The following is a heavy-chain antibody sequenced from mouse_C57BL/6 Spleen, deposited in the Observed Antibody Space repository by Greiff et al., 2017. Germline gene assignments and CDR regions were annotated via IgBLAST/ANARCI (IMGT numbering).Heavy chain of an antibody. CDR2: ISPGSGST. Sequence: QVQLQQPGAELVKPGASVKMSCKASGYTFTSYWITWVKQRPGQGLEWIGDISPGSGSTNYNEKFKSKATLTVDKSSSTAYMQLSRLTSEDSAVYYCARSGLRGYAMDYWGQGTSVTVSS. CDR1: GYTFTSYW. CDR3: ARSGLRGYAMDY. V-gene: IGHV1-55*01. D-gene: IGHD2-4*01. J-gene: IGHJ4*01.